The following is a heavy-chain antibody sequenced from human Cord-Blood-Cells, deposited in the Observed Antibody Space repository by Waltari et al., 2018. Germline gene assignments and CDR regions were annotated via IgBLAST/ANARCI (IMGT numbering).Heavy chain of an antibody. CDR2: INHSGST. CDR3: ARGLSNWFDP. CDR1: GGSFSGYY. Sequence: QVQLQQWGAGLLKPSETLSLTCAVYGGSFSGYYWSWSRQPPGKGLEWFGEINHSGSTNFNPSLKSRVTISVDTSKNQFSLKLSSVTAADTAVYYCARGLSNWFDPWGQGTLVTVSS. V-gene: IGHV4-34*01. J-gene: IGHJ5*02.